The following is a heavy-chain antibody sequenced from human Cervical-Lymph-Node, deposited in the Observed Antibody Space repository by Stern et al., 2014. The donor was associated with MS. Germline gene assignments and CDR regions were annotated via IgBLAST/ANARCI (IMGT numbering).Heavy chain of an antibody. CDR1: GFSLTTDGMC. D-gene: IGHD1-26*01. Sequence: QVTLKESGPALVRPTQTLTLTCSFSGFSLTTDGMCVSWIRQPPGKALQWLALVDWADDTSYDTPLRTRLTIAKDTSKNRVVLTMANMDPMDTATYFCARTRWGASGRHAARFDHWGQGTRVIVSS. CDR3: ARTRWGASGRHAARFDH. V-gene: IGHV2-70*01. J-gene: IGHJ3*01. CDR2: VDWADDT.